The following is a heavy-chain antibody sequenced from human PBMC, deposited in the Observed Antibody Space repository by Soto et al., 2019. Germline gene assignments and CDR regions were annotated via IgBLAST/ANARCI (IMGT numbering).Heavy chain of an antibody. CDR1: GGSISSSDFY. CDR2: MYYSGTT. J-gene: IGHJ5*02. CDR3: PGVDSPGNWFDP. V-gene: IGHV4-39*01. D-gene: IGHD2-15*01. Sequence: SETLSLTCTVSGGSISSSDFYWGWLRQTPGKGLEFIGSMYYSGTTYYNPSLKSRVTISVDTSKNQFTLKLISVTAADTAVYYCPGVDSPGNWFDPWGEGALVTVSS.